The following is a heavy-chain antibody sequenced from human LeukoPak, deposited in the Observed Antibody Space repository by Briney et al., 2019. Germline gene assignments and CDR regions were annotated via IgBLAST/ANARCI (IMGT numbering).Heavy chain of an antibody. CDR2: INHNGNVK. V-gene: IGHV3-7*03. CDR3: ARGGGLDI. D-gene: IGHD3-16*01. CDR1: GFTFSSYW. J-gene: IGHJ6*02. Sequence: GGSLRLSCAASGFTFSSYWMNWARQAPGKGLEWVASINHNGNVKYYVDSVKGRFTISRDNAKYSLYLQMSNLRAEDTAVYFCARGGGLDIWGQGATVTVSS.